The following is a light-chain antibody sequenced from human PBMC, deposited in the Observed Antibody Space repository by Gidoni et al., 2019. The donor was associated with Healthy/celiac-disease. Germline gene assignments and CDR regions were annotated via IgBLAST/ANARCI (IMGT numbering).Light chain of an antibody. J-gene: IGKJ2*01. CDR1: QSISSY. Sequence: LQMTQSPSSLSASVGDRVTITCRASQSISSYLNWYQQKPGKAPKLLIYAASSVQSGVPSRFSGSGSGTDFTLTISSLQPEDFATYYCQQSYSTPYTFGQETKLEIK. V-gene: IGKV1-39*01. CDR2: AAS. CDR3: QQSYSTPYT.